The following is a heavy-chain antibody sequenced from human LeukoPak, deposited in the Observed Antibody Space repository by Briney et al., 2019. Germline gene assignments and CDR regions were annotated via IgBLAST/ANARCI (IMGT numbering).Heavy chain of an antibody. D-gene: IGHD6-19*01. V-gene: IGHV3-21*01. J-gene: IGHJ4*02. CDR2: ISSSSSYI. CDR1: GFTLSSYN. CDR3: ARTGYSGWYFDY. Sequence: GGSLRLSCAVSGFTLSSYNMNWVRQAPGKGLEWVSSISSSSSYIYYADSVKGRFTISRDNAKNSLYLQMNSLRAEDTAVYYCARTGYSGWYFDYWGQGTLVTVSS.